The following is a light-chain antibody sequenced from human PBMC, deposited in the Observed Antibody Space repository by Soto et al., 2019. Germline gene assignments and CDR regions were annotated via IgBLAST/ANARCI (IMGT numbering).Light chain of an antibody. Sequence: QAVVTQEPSLTVSPGGTVTLTCGSSTGAVTSGHYPYWFQQKPGQAPRTLIYDTSNKHSWTPARFSGSLLGGKAALTLSGAQPEDEAEYYCLLYYGGDYVVFGGGTKVTVL. J-gene: IGLJ2*01. CDR2: DTS. V-gene: IGLV7-46*01. CDR3: LLYYGGDYVV. CDR1: TGAVTSGHY.